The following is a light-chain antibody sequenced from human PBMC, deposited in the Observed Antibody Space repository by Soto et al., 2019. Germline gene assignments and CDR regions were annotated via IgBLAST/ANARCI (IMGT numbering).Light chain of an antibody. CDR1: SSDVGSYNL. CDR3: CSYAGRGTSTVV. Sequence: QSVLTQPASVSGSPGQSITISCTGTSSDVGSYNLVSWYQQHPGKAPKLMIYEVSKRPSGVSYRFSGSKSDNTASLTISGLQAEDEADYYCCSYAGRGTSTVVFGGGTKLTVL. J-gene: IGLJ2*01. CDR2: EVS. V-gene: IGLV2-23*02.